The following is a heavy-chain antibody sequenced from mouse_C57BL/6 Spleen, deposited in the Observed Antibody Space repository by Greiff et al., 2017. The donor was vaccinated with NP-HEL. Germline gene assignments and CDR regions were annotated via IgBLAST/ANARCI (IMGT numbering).Heavy chain of an antibody. J-gene: IGHJ2*01. CDR2: IHPNSGST. CDR3: ARSPHYYGSLYFDY. V-gene: IGHV1-64*01. Sequence: VQLQQPGAELVKPGASVKLSCKASGYTFTSYWMHWVKQRPGQGLEWIGMIHPNSGSTNYNEKFKSKATLTVDKSSSTAYMQLSSLTSEDSAVYYCARSPHYYGSLYFDYWGQGTTLTVSS. CDR1: GYTFTSYW. D-gene: IGHD1-1*01.